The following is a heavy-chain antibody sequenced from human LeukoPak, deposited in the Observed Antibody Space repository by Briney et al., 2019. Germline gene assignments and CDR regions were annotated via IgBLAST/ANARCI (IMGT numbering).Heavy chain of an antibody. CDR1: GFTFSSYS. CDR3: AKAGGSYAHFDY. CDR2: ISGSGGST. J-gene: IGHJ4*02. V-gene: IGHV3-23*01. Sequence: GGSLRLSCAASGFTFSSYSMNWVRQAPGKGLEWVSAISGSGGSTYYADSVKGRLTISRDNSKNTLYLQMNSLRAEDTAVYYCAKAGGSYAHFDYWGQGTLVTVSS. D-gene: IGHD1-26*01.